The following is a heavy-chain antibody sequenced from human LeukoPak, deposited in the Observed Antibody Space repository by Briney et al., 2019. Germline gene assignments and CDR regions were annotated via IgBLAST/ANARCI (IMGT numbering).Heavy chain of an antibody. V-gene: IGHV3-23*01. CDR1: GFTLTNYV. D-gene: IGHD6-6*01. CDR2: VSNSAGGT. Sequence: GGSLRLSCEASGFTLTNYVMTWVRQAPGKGLEWVSAVSNSAGGTYYADSVKGRFTISRDNSRNTLYLQMNSLRAEDTAVYYCASVRSAPSWYFGVWGRGTLVAVSS. CDR3: ASVRSAPSWYFGV. J-gene: IGHJ2*01.